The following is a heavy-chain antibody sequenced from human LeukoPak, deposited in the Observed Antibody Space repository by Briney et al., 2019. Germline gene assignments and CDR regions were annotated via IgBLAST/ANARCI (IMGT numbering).Heavy chain of an antibody. J-gene: IGHJ6*02. CDR3: ARGQTYYYDSSGYYYYYYYGMDV. Sequence: PSQTLSLTCTVSGCSISSGSYYWSWIRQPAGKGLEWIGRIYTSGSTNYNPSLKSRVTISVDTSKNQFSLKLSSVTAADTAVYYCARGQTYYYDSSGYYYYYYYGMDVWGQGTTVTVSS. CDR2: IYTSGST. V-gene: IGHV4-61*02. CDR1: GCSISSGSYY. D-gene: IGHD3-22*01.